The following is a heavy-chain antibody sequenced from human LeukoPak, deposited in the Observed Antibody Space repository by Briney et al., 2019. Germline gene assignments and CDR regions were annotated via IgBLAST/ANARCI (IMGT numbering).Heavy chain of an antibody. J-gene: IGHJ4*02. Sequence: KTSETLSLTCTVAGGSSGGYYWSWIRQPPGKGLECIGYIYYSGSTNYNPSLKSRVTISVDTSKNQFSLKLSSVTAADTAVYYCASNYYGSGSLDYWGQGNLVTVSS. D-gene: IGHD3-10*01. CDR1: GGSSGGYY. V-gene: IGHV4-59*08. CDR2: IYYSGST. CDR3: ASNYYGSGSLDY.